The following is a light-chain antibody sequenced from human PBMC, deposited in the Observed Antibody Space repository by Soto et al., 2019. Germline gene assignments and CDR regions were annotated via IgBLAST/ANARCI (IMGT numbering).Light chain of an antibody. J-gene: IGKJ5*01. V-gene: IGKV3-11*01. CDR3: QQYNNWPLT. Sequence: EIVLTQSPATLSLSPGERATLSCRASQTVGTYLAWYQQKPGQPPRLLVYDASNRATGIPARFSGSGSGTDFTLTISSLEPEDFAVYYCQQYNNWPLTFGQGTRLEIK. CDR2: DAS. CDR1: QTVGTY.